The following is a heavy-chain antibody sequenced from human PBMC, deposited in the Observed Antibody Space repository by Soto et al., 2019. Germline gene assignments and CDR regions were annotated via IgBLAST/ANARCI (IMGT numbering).Heavy chain of an antibody. CDR2: INSGGRT. Sequence: EVQLLESGGGLVQPGGSLRLSCAASGLTFSSYAMSWVRQAPGKGLDWVSTINSGGRTYYAGTVKGRFTISRDNSKNTLYLQMNSLRGEDTAVYYCAKGDTGISTCFDLWGQGTLVTLSS. D-gene: IGHD5-18*01. CDR3: AKGDTGISTCFDL. CDR1: GLTFSSYA. J-gene: IGHJ5*02. V-gene: IGHV3-23*01.